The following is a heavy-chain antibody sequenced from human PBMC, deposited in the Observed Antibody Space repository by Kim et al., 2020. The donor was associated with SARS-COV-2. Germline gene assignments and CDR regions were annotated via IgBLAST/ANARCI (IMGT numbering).Heavy chain of an antibody. CDR3: AREDGGSYGDWYFDL. Sequence: LSLTCAASGFTFSSYSMNWVRQAPGKGLEWVSYISSSSSTIYYADSVKGRFTISRDNAKNSLYLQMNSLRDEDTAVYYCAREDGGSYGDWYFDLWGHGTLVTVSS. CDR1: GFTFSSYS. D-gene: IGHD1-26*01. CDR2: ISSSSSTI. J-gene: IGHJ2*01. V-gene: IGHV3-48*02.